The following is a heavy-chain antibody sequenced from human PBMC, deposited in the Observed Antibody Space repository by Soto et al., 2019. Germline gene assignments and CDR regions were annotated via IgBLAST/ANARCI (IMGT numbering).Heavy chain of an antibody. CDR2: IYYSGST. J-gene: IGHJ3*02. V-gene: IGHV4-59*08. CDR1: GGSISSYY. Sequence: SETLSLTCTVSGGSISSYYGSWIRQHPGKGLEWIGYIYYSGSTNYNPSLKSRVTISVDTSKNQFSLKLSSVTAADTAVYYCARRWGDAFDIWGQGTMVTVSS. CDR3: ARRWGDAFDI. D-gene: IGHD3-16*01.